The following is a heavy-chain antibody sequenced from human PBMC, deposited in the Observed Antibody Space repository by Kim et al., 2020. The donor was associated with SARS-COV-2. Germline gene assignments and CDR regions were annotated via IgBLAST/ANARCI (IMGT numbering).Heavy chain of an antibody. V-gene: IGHV3-15*01. Sequence: GGSLRLSCAASGFTFSNAWMSWVRQAPGKGLEWVGRIKSKTDGGTTDYAAPVKGRFTISRDYSKNTLYLQMNSLKTEDTAVYYCTTDAALRPYYYYGMDVWGQGTTVTVSS. CDR1: GFTFSNAW. J-gene: IGHJ6*02. CDR3: TTDAALRPYYYYGMDV. CDR2: IKSKTDGGTT.